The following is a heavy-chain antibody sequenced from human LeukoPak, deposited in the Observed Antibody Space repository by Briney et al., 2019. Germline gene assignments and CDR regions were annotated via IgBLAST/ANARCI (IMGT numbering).Heavy chain of an antibody. D-gene: IGHD4-17*01. V-gene: IGHV3-48*03. CDR3: ARVQTTVTTLDY. CDR1: GFTFRSYE. J-gene: IGHJ4*02. CDR2: ISVSGSTI. Sequence: GESLRLSCAASGFTFRSYEMNWVRQAPGKGLEWISYISVSGSTIHYADSVKGRFTISRDNTKNSLYLQMNSLRAEDTAVYYCARVQTTVTTLDYWGQGTLVTVSS.